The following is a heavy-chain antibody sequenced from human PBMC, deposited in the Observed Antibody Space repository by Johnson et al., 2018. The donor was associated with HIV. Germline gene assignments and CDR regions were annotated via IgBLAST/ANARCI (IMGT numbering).Heavy chain of an antibody. J-gene: IGHJ3*02. V-gene: IGHV3-30*03. Sequence: QVQLVESGGGVVQPGRSLRLSCVASGFTFSSYGMHWVRQAPGKGLEWVAIVSYDGSKKYYPDSVKGRVTISRDNPKNTVYLHMNNLRAEDTAVYYCARDLAYNSRWTGAFDIWGQGTMVTVSS. CDR1: GFTFSSYG. CDR2: VSYDGSKK. CDR3: ARDLAYNSRWTGAFDI. D-gene: IGHD6-13*01.